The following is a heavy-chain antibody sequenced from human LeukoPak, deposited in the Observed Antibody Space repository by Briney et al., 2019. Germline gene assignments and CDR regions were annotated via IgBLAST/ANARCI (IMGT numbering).Heavy chain of an antibody. J-gene: IGHJ4*02. Sequence: SQTLSLTCTVSGGSISSGSYYWSWIRQPAGKGLEWIGRIYTSGSTNYNPSLKSRVTISVDTSKNQFSLKLSSVTAADTAVYYCARDITKASRYDFWSGYYLDWGQGTLVTVSS. CDR2: IYTSGST. CDR1: GGSISSGSYY. CDR3: ARDITKASRYDFWSGYYLD. D-gene: IGHD3-3*01. V-gene: IGHV4-61*02.